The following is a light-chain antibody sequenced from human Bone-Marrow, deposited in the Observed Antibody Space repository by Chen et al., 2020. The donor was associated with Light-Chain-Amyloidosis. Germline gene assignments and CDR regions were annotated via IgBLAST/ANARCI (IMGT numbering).Light chain of an antibody. Sequence: DIQMTQSPSSLSASVGDRVTITCRASQSISSYLTWYQQKPGKAPKLLIYAASSLQSGVPSRFSGSGSGTDFTLTISSLQPEDFVTYYCQQSYSTPQTFGQGTKVEIK. CDR3: QQSYSTPQT. CDR2: AAS. J-gene: IGKJ1*01. V-gene: IGKV1-39*01. CDR1: QSISSY.